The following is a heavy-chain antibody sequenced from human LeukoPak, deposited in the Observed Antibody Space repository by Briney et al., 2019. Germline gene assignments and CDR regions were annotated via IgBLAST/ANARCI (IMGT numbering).Heavy chain of an antibody. CDR1: GDGFDDYW. CDR3: ARRAQLARLVVDWFDP. Sequence: GESLKISCRVSGDGFDDYWFGWVRHMPGEGLQWVAVIHPSSSLTHYSPSFQGRVSFSADRAITTAYLQWNSLRTSDTAMYFCARRAQLARLVVDWFDPWGQGTLVTVSS. CDR2: IHPSSSLT. V-gene: IGHV5-51*01. D-gene: IGHD3-16*01. J-gene: IGHJ5*02.